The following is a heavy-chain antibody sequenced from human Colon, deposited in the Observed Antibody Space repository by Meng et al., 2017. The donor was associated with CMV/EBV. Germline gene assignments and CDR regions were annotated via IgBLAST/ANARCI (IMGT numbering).Heavy chain of an antibody. CDR1: GFTFSSHS. Sequence: GESLKISCAASGFTFSSHSLHWVRQAPGQELEWVSSINSRSNQIYYADSVEGRFTISRDNAKNSLYLQMNSLRAEDTAVYYCATLAYSGSYINYWGQGALVTVSS. D-gene: IGHD1-26*01. CDR3: ATLAYSGSYINY. V-gene: IGHV3-21*01. CDR2: INSRSNQI. J-gene: IGHJ4*02.